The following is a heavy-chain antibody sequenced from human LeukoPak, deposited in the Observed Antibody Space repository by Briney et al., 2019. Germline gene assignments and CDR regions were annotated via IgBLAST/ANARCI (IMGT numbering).Heavy chain of an antibody. CDR1: GGSISSSSYY. Sequence: SETLSLTCTVSGGSISSSSYYWGWIRQPPGKGLAWIGSIYYSGSTYYNPSLKSRVTISVDTSKNQFSLKLSSVTAADTAVYYYAGSLGYCSGGSCSTYSFDYWGQGTLVTVSS. J-gene: IGHJ4*02. D-gene: IGHD2-15*01. CDR3: AGSLGYCSGGSCSTYSFDY. CDR2: IYYSGST. V-gene: IGHV4-39*01.